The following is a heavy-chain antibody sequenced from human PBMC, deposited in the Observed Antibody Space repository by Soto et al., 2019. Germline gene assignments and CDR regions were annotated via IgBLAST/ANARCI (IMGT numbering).Heavy chain of an antibody. CDR3: ARDFDSSGWRHFDY. J-gene: IGHJ4*02. CDR1: GGSISSGGYY. Sequence: QVQLQESGPGLVKPSQTLSLTCTVSGGSISSGGYYWSWIRQHPGKGLEWIGYIYYSGSTYYNPSLKSRLTISVDTSKNQFSLKLSSVTAADTAVYYCARDFDSSGWRHFDYWGQGTLVTVSS. CDR2: IYYSGST. D-gene: IGHD6-19*01. V-gene: IGHV4-31*03.